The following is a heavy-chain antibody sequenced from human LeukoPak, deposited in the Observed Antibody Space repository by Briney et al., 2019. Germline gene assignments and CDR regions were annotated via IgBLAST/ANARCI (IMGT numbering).Heavy chain of an antibody. D-gene: IGHD5-12*01. CDR3: VKVTGIYGGYGSW. V-gene: IGHV3-64D*09. CDR1: GFTFSSYA. CDR2: ISNNGGNT. Sequence: PGGSLRLSCAASGFTFSSYAMHWVRQAPGKGLEYVSAISNNGGNTYYADSVKGRFTISRDSSKNTLYLQMSSLRAEDTAVYYCVKVTGIYGGYGSWWGQGTLVTVSS. J-gene: IGHJ4*02.